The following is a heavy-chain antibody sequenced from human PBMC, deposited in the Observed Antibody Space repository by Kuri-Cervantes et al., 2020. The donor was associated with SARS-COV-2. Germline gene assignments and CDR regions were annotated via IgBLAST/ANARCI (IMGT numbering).Heavy chain of an antibody. J-gene: IGHJ5*02. V-gene: IGHV4-59*01. CDR3: ARGPVVVVAATNWFDP. CDR2: IYYSGST. CDR1: GGSISSYY. D-gene: IGHD2-15*01. Sequence: SETLSLTCTVSGGSISSYYWSWIRQPPGKGLEWIGYIYYSGSTNYNPSLKSRVTISVDTSKNQFSLKLSSVTAVDTAVYYCARGPVVVVAATNWFDPWGQGTLVTVSS.